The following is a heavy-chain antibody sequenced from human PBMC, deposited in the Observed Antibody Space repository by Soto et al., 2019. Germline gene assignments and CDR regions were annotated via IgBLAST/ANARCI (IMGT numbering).Heavy chain of an antibody. CDR2: IYHSGST. D-gene: IGHD2-15*01. J-gene: IGHJ4*02. CDR1: SGSISSSNW. CDR3: ARGNCSGGSCYFSTYYFDY. Sequence: QVQLQESGPGLVKPSGTLSLTCAVSSGSISSSNWWSWVRQPPGKGLEWIGEIYHSGSTNYNPSLKSRVNISVDKSKNQFSLKLSSVTAADTAVYYCARGNCSGGSCYFSTYYFDYWGQGTLVTVSS. V-gene: IGHV4-4*02.